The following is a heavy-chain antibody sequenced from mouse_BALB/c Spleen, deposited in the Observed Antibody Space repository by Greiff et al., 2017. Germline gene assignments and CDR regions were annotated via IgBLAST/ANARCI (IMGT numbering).Heavy chain of an antibody. CDR2: INPSTGYT. Sequence: QVQLQQSGAELAKPGASVKMSCKASGYTFTSYWMHWVKQRPGQGLEWIGYINPSTGYTEYNQKFKDKATLTADKSSSTAYMQLSSLTSEDSAVYYCARELSWITTVVHYYAMDYWGQGTSVTVSS. J-gene: IGHJ4*01. CDR1: GYTFTSYW. V-gene: IGHV1-7*01. D-gene: IGHD1-1*01. CDR3: ARELSWITTVVHYYAMDY.